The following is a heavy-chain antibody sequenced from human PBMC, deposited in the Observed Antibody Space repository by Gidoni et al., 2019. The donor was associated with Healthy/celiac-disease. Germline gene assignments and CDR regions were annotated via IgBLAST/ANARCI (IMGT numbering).Heavy chain of an antibody. D-gene: IGHD5-18*01. CDR2: IRSKAYGGTT. J-gene: IGHJ4*02. V-gene: IGHV3-49*05. Sequence: EVPLVESGGGLVKPGRSLRLSCTASGFPFGDYAMSWFRQAPGKGLEWVGFIRSKAYGGTTEYAASVKGRFTISRDDSKSIAYLQMNSLKTEDTAVYYCTRVRVDTAMVTQFDYWGQGTLVTVSS. CDR3: TRVRVDTAMVTQFDY. CDR1: GFPFGDYA.